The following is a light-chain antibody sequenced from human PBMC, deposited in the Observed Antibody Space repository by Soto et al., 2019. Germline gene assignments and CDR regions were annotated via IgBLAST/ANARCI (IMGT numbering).Light chain of an antibody. CDR3: CSYAGGGTFE. J-gene: IGLJ2*01. CDR2: EDS. V-gene: IGLV2-23*02. Sequence: QSALTQPASVSGSPGQSITISCTGTSSDVGSYNLVSWYQQSPGKAPKLMIYEDSQRPSGVSDRFSGSKSGNTASLTISGLQAEDEADYYCCSYAGGGTFEFGGGTQLTVL. CDR1: SSDVGSYNL.